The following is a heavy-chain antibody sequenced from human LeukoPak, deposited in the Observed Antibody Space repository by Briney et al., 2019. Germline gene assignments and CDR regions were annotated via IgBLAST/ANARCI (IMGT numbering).Heavy chain of an antibody. CDR3: ARHLATSGSYPLDY. CDR2: ICGNAACT. J-gene: IGHJ4*02. D-gene: IGHD2-2*02. Sequence: GGSLRLSCAASGFTFINYAMSWVRQAPGRGLEWVSVICGNAACTLYADSVKGRFIISRDNSMNTMYLYLQMNSLRAEDTAVYYCARHLATSGSYPLDYWGQGTPVTVSS. CDR1: GFTFINYA. V-gene: IGHV3-23*01.